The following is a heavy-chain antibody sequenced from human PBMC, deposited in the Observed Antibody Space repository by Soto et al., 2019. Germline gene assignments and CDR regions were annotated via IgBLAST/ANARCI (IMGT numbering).Heavy chain of an antibody. J-gene: IGHJ5*02. CDR1: GGSISSGGYY. Sequence: SETLSLTCTVSGGSISSGGYYWSWIRQHPGKGLEWIGYIYYSGSTNYNPSLKSRVTISVDTSKNQFSLKLSSVTAADTAVYYCARRWGTTFDPWGQGTLVTVSS. CDR2: IYYSGST. D-gene: IGHD3-16*01. V-gene: IGHV4-61*08. CDR3: ARRWGTTFDP.